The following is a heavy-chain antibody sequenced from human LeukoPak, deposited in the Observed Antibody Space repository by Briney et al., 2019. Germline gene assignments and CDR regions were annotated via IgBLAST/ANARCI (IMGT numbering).Heavy chain of an antibody. CDR1: GGSISRGDYY. D-gene: IGHD4-17*01. J-gene: IGHJ4*02. Sequence: SQTLSLTCTVSGGSISRGDYYWSWIRQSPGKGLEWIGCIYYSGSTYYYNPSLKSRITISVDTSKNQFSLKLSSVTAADTAVYYCARLHLDDDYGDYDGGFFDYWGQGTLVTVSS. V-gene: IGHV4-30-4*08. CDR3: ARLHLDDDYGDYDGGFFDY. CDR2: IYYSGSTY.